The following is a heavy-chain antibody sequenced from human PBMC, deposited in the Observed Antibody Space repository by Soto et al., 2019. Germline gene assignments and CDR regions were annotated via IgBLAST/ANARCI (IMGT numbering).Heavy chain of an antibody. Sequence: SETLSLTCTVSGAYMRNDYYYWSWVRQNPGKDLEWIGHMHHSGRTHYNPSLKSRVAISVDTSKNHFSLYLNSVTAADTAVFYWARGVKLSLAYFDSWGQGTRVTVSS. CDR2: MHHSGRT. CDR3: ARGVKLSLAYFDS. CDR1: GAYMRNDYYY. J-gene: IGHJ4*02. D-gene: IGHD3-10*01. V-gene: IGHV4-31*03.